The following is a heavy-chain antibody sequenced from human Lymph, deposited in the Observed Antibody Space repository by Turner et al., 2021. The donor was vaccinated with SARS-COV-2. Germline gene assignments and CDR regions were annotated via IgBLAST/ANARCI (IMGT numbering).Heavy chain of an antibody. CDR1: GFTFSSYE. Sequence: EVQLVESGGGLVQPGGSLRLSCAASGFTFSSYEMNWVRQAPGKGLEWVSYISSSGSTIYYADSVEGRFTISRDNAKNSLYLQMNSLRAEDTAVYYCARGALEYSSYFYYYGMDVWGQGTTVTVSS. CDR3: ARGALEYSSYFYYYGMDV. J-gene: IGHJ6*02. D-gene: IGHD6-6*01. CDR2: ISSSGSTI. V-gene: IGHV3-48*03.